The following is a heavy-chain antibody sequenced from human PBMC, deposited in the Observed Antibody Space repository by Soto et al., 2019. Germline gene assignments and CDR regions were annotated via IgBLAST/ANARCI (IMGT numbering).Heavy chain of an antibody. CDR1: GYTLTELS. J-gene: IGHJ6*02. D-gene: IGHD3-22*01. V-gene: IGHV1-24*01. CDR2: FDPEDGET. CDR3: ATVSYYDSSGTPGHYYYGMDV. Sequence: QVQLVQSGAEVKKPGASVKVSCKVSGYTLTELSMHWVRQAPGKGLEWMGGFDPEDGETIYAQKFQGRITMTEDTSTDTAYREMSSLRSEDTAVYYCATVSYYDSSGTPGHYYYGMDVWGQGTTVTVSS.